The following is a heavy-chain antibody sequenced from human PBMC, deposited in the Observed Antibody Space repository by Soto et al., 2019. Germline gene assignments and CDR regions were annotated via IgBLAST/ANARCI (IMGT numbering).Heavy chain of an antibody. CDR3: TKDTGYLSMDA. J-gene: IGHJ6*02. CDR1: GFTFNTNA. CDR2: ISGTGSRT. Sequence: GSLRLSCAASGFTFNTNAMSWVRQAPGKGLEWVSSISGTGSRTYYADSVKGRFTIARDNSKNTVSLQMNNLRAEDTGLYYCTKDTGYLSMDAWGQGTTVTVSS. D-gene: IGHD6-25*01. V-gene: IGHV3-23*01.